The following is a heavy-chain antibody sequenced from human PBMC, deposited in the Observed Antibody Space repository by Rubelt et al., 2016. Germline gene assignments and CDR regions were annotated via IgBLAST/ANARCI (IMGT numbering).Heavy chain of an antibody. CDR2: IHWDDDK. CDR1: GFSLKTTGMC. V-gene: IGHV2-70*13. CDR3: AQSYSNSNTYRYYFMDV. J-gene: IGHJ6*04. D-gene: IGHD4-11*01. Sequence: QVTLRESGPALVKPTQTLTLTCTFSGFSLKTTGMCVSWIRQPPGKALEWLARIHWDDDKDYSTSLEARLSISQDTSRNQVVLKLTDMDPVGTAPYYWAQSYSNSNTYRYYFMDVWGEGTSVTVSS.